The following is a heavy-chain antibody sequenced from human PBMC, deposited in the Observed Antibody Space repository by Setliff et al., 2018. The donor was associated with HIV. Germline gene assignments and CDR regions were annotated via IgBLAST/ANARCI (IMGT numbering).Heavy chain of an antibody. CDR1: GGSISSGSYY. V-gene: IGHV4-39*01. D-gene: IGHD5-12*01. Sequence: SETLSLTCTVSGGSISSGSYYWGWIRQPPGKGLEWIGSIYYSGSTYYTPSLKSRVTISVDTSKNQFSLKLSSVTAADTAVYYCARHFGWLPREIDYWGQGTLVTVSS. CDR2: IYYSGST. CDR3: ARHFGWLPREIDY. J-gene: IGHJ4*02.